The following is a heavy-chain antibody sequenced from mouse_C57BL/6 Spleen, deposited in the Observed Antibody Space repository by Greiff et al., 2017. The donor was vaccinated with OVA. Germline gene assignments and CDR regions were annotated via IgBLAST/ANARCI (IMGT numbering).Heavy chain of an antibody. CDR3: ARTSSSGPFFAY. Sequence: EVKLMESGPGLVKPSQSLSLTCSVTGYSITSGYYWNWIRQFPGNKLEWMGYISYDGSNNYNPSLKNRISITRDTSKNQFFLKLNSVTTEDTATYYCARTSSSGPFFAYWGQGTLVTVSA. V-gene: IGHV3-6*01. CDR1: GYSITSGYY. J-gene: IGHJ3*01. CDR2: ISYDGSN. D-gene: IGHD3-2*02.